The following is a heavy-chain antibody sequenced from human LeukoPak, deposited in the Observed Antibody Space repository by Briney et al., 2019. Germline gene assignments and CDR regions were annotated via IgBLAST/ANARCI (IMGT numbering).Heavy chain of an antibody. CDR3: TTRIVVVVAATRVDAFDI. CDR2: IYSGGST. J-gene: IGHJ3*02. Sequence: PGGSLRLSCAASGFTVSSNYMNWVRQAPGKGLEWVSIIYSGGSTFYADSVKGRFTISRDNSKNTLHLQMNSLKTEDTAVYYCTTRIVVVVAATRVDAFDIWGQGTMVTVSS. V-gene: IGHV3-53*01. D-gene: IGHD2-15*01. CDR1: GFTVSSNY.